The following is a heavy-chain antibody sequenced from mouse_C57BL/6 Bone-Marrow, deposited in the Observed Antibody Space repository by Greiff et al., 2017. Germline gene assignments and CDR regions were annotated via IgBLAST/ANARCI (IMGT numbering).Heavy chain of an antibody. CDR2: IHPNSGST. Sequence: VQLQQSGAELVKPGASVKLSCKASGYTFTSYWMHWVKQRPGQGLEWIGMIHPNSGSTNYNEKFKSKATLTVDKSSSTSYMQLSSLTSEDSAGYYGASSNWAWVAYGGQGTLVTVSA. CDR3: ASSNWAWVAY. J-gene: IGHJ3*01. CDR1: GYTFTSYW. D-gene: IGHD4-1*01. V-gene: IGHV1-64*01.